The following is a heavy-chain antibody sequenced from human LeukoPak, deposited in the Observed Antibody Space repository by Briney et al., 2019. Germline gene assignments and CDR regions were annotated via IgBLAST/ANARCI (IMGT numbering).Heavy chain of an antibody. CDR1: GGSISSSY. Sequence: SETLSLTCTVSGGSISSSYWSWIRQPAGKGLEWIGRIYISGTTNYNPSLKSRVTMSVDTSKNQFSLKVTSVTAADTAVYYCARWVSHGFNVWGQGTMVTVSS. CDR3: ARWVSHGFNV. J-gene: IGHJ3*01. CDR2: IYISGTT. V-gene: IGHV4-4*07.